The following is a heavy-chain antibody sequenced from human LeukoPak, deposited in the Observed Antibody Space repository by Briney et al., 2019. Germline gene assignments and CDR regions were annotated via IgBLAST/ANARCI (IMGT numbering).Heavy chain of an antibody. Sequence: SETLSLTCTVSGGSISSYYWSWIRQPPGKGLEWIGYIYYSGSTNYNPSLKSRVTISVDTSKNQFSLKLSSVTAADTAVYYCARALCGDYYFDHWGQGTLVTVSS. D-gene: IGHD4-17*01. CDR3: ARALCGDYYFDH. V-gene: IGHV4-59*01. CDR2: IYYSGST. J-gene: IGHJ4*02. CDR1: GGSISSYY.